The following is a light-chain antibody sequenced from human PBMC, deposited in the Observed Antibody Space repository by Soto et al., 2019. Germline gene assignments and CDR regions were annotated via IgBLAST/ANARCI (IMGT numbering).Light chain of an antibody. V-gene: IGLV2-14*01. J-gene: IGLJ1*01. CDR2: DVS. Sequence: QSVLTQPASVSGSPGQSITISCTGTSSDVGGYNYVSWYQQHPGKAPKLMIYDVSNRPSGVSNRFSGSKSGNTASLTISGLPAEDEADYYCSSYTSRSPLYVFGTGTKLTVL. CDR1: SSDVGGYNY. CDR3: SSYTSRSPLYV.